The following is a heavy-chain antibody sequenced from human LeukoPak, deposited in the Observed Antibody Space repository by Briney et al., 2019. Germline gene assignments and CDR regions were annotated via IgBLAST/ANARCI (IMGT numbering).Heavy chain of an antibody. CDR1: GFTFSSYS. V-gene: IGHV3-21*01. CDR3: ARDAARVSSTSFGYYYYYYMDV. CDR2: ISSSSSYI. J-gene: IGHJ6*03. D-gene: IGHD2-2*01. Sequence: PGGSLRLSCAASGFTFSSYSMNWVRQAPGKGLEWVSSISSSSSYIYYADSVKGRFTISRDNAKNSLYLQMNSLRAEDTAVYYSARDAARVSSTSFGYYYYYYMDVWGKGTTVTVSS.